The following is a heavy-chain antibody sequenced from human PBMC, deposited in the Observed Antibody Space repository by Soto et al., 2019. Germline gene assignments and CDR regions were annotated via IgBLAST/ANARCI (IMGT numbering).Heavy chain of an antibody. CDR2: IFHGGST. CDR3: ARPHYDSNTFYSFFDY. D-gene: IGHD3-22*01. CDR1: GGSFSAYY. Sequence: SETLSLTCAVYGGSFSAYYWSWIRQPPGKGLEWIGQIFHGGSTNYSPSLKSRVTISVDTSKSLFSLELSSVTAADTAVYYCARPHYDSNTFYSFFDYWGQGTLVTVSS. V-gene: IGHV4-34*12. J-gene: IGHJ4*02.